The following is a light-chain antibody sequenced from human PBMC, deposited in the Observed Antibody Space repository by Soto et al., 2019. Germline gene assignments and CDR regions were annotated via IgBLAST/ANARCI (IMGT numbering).Light chain of an antibody. CDR3: QHYDHLPIT. CDR2: DAS. CDR1: QDITNY. V-gene: IGKV1-33*01. Sequence: DIQMTQSPSSLSASVVDRVTITCQASQDITNYLNWCQQKPGRAPRLLLYDASSLETGVPSRFSGSGSGTDFTLTISSLQPEDVATYYCQHYDHLPITFGQGTRLEIK. J-gene: IGKJ5*01.